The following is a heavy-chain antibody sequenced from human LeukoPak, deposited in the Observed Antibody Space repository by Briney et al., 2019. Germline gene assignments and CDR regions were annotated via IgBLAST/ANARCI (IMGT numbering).Heavy chain of an antibody. D-gene: IGHD1-7*01. CDR2: IYYSGST. CDR3: ARDNYARAFDI. CDR1: GGSISSGGYY. Sequence: PSETLSLTCTVSGGSISSGGYYWSWIRQHPGKGLEWIGYIYYSGSTYYNPSLKSRVTISVDTSKNQFSLKLSSVTAADTAVYYCARDNYARAFDIWGQGTMVTVPS. J-gene: IGHJ3*02. V-gene: IGHV4-31*03.